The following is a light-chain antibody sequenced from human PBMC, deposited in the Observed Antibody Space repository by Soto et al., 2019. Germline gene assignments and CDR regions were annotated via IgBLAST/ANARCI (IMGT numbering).Light chain of an antibody. J-gene: IGKJ1*01. CDR3: QHYNSYSEA. Sequence: DIQMTQSPSTLSGSVGDRVTITCRSSQTISSWLAWYQQKPGKAPKLLIYKASTLKSGVPSRFGGSGSGTEFTLTLSRLQPDDFATYYCQHYNSYSEAFGQGTKVELK. V-gene: IGKV1-5*03. CDR2: KAS. CDR1: QTISSW.